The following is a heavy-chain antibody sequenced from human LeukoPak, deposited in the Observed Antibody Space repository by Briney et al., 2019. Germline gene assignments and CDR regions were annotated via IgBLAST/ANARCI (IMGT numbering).Heavy chain of an antibody. CDR2: ANSGGTST. CDR1: GFPFSDFS. Sequence: GGSRRLSWATSGFPFSDFSMSWVRQARGKGREWISTANSGGTSTYYAESVKGRFTISRANSNNTLYLQMSSLSVDDTAVYYCPKPSYARSLGEGGPGTLVSVSS. CDR3: PKPSYARSLGE. D-gene: IGHD2-8*01. V-gene: IGHV3-23*01. J-gene: IGHJ4*02.